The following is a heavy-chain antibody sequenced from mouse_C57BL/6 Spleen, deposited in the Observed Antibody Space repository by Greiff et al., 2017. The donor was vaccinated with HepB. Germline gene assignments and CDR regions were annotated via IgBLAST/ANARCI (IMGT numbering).Heavy chain of an antibody. V-gene: IGHV2-5*01. CDR1: GFSFTSYG. J-gene: IGHJ4*01. CDR3: AKKRLDYAMDY. Sequence: VQLQQSGPGLVQPSQCLSITCTVSGFSFTSYGVHWVRQSPGKGLEWLGVIWRGGSTDYNAAFMSRLSITKDNSKSQVFFKMNSLPADDTAIYYCAKKRLDYAMDYWGQGTSVTVSS. CDR2: IWRGGST.